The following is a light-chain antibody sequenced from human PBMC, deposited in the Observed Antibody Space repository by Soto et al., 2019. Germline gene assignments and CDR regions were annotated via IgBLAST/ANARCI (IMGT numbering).Light chain of an antibody. CDR1: SNDVGGYNY. V-gene: IGLV2-14*01. Sequence: QSVLTQPASVSGSPGQSMTISCTGTSNDVGGYNYVSWYQQHPGKAPKLMIYEVSNRPSGVSNRFSGSKSGNTGSLTISGLQVEDEANYYCSSYTTSSTLVFGTGTKLTVL. CDR2: EVS. J-gene: IGLJ1*01. CDR3: SSYTTSSTLV.